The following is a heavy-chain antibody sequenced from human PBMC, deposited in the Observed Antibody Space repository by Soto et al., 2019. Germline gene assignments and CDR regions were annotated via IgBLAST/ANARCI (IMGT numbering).Heavy chain of an antibody. Sequence: QAQLVQSGDEVKKPGASVRVSCRASGYTFSSYGISWVRQAPGQGLEWLGWISPYNDDTQYAQKIQGRVFMTTDTSTKTAYLDLWSLRSDDTAVYYCARGGYYDSSGSRNYHYYGMNVWGQGTTVTVSS. D-gene: IGHD3-22*01. V-gene: IGHV1-18*01. CDR1: GYTFSSYG. J-gene: IGHJ6*02. CDR3: ARGGYYDSSGSRNYHYYGMNV. CDR2: ISPYNDDT.